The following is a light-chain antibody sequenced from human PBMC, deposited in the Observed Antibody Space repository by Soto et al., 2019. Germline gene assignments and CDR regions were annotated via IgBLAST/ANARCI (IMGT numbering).Light chain of an antibody. CDR3: QQYNTWPFT. CDR2: DAS. CDR1: QSVSSN. V-gene: IGKV3-15*01. Sequence: ETVMTQSPATLSVSPGERPTLSCRASQSVSSNLAWYQQKPGQAPRLLIYDASTRATGIPARFSGSGSGTEFTRTISSLQSEDFEVYYCQQYNTWPFTFGPGTKVDIK. J-gene: IGKJ3*01.